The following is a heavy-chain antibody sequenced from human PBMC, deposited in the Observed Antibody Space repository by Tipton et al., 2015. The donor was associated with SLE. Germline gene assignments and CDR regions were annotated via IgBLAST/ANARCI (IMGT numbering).Heavy chain of an antibody. CDR2: VYGGDSDT. D-gene: IGHD1-14*01. V-gene: IGHV5-51*01. CDR1: GYSFPSYW. Sequence: QSGAEVKKPGESLKISCKGFGYSFPSYWIGWVRQMPGKGLEWMGIVYGGDSDTKYSPSFEGKVTMSADQSITSAFLQWSSLKASDPAMYYCALPLVGNHYDMDVWGQGTTVSVSS. CDR3: ALPLVGNHYDMDV. J-gene: IGHJ6*02.